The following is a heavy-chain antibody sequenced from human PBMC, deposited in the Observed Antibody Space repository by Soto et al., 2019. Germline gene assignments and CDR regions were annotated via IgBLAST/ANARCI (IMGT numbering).Heavy chain of an antibody. CDR3: ARRSSGWYFDY. Sequence: EVQLLESGGGLVQPGGSLRLSCAASGFTFSSYAMSWVRQAPGKGLEWVSVISGSGDSTYYTNSVKGRFTISRDNSKNTVNQQIISMRAEDTAVYSLARRSSGWYFDYLGQGTLVTVSS. CDR1: GFTFSSYA. D-gene: IGHD6-19*01. CDR2: ISGSGDST. J-gene: IGHJ4*02. V-gene: IGHV3-23*01.